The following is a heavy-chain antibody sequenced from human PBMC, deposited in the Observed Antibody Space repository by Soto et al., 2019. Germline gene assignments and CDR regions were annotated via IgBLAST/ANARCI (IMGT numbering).Heavy chain of an antibody. CDR1: GDTFSFYT. CDR3: AASYGSGYRAFDY. Sequence: QVQLVQSGTEVKKPGSSVKVSCKASGDTFSFYTINWVRQGPGLGLEWVGRINPIVSMSNYAQKFQGRVSMTADKSTSTAYMELRSLRSDDTAMYFCAASYGSGYRAFDYWGQGALVIVSS. V-gene: IGHV1-69*02. D-gene: IGHD3-10*01. CDR2: INPIVSMS. J-gene: IGHJ4*02.